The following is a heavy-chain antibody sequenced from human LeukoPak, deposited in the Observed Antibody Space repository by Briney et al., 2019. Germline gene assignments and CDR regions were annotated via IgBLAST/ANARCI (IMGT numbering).Heavy chain of an antibody. D-gene: IGHD6-19*01. CDR2: IYYSGST. Sequence: KPSETLSLTCAVYGGSFSGYYWSWIRQPPGKGLEWIGYIYYSGSTNYNPSLKSRVTISVDTSKNQFSLKLSSVTAADTAVYYCARSSRIAVAGTRYYFDYWGQGTLVTVSS. J-gene: IGHJ4*02. V-gene: IGHV4-59*08. CDR3: ARSSRIAVAGTRYYFDY. CDR1: GGSFSGYY.